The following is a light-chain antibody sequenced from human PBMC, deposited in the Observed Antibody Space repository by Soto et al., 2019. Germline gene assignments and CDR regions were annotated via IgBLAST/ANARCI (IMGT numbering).Light chain of an antibody. CDR2: GAS. J-gene: IGKJ2*01. CDR1: QSVSSN. Sequence: EIVMTQSPATLSVSPGERATLSCRASQSVSSNFAWYQQKPGQVLRLFIYGASTMATGIPARFSGSVSGTVFTLTIRRLQSQDFAVYYCQQYNKWPLYTFGERTKLEIK. V-gene: IGKV3-15*01. CDR3: QQYNKWPLYT.